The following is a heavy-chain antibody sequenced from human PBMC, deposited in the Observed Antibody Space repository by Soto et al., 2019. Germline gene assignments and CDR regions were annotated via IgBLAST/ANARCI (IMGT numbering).Heavy chain of an antibody. CDR2: IYTSGST. J-gene: IGHJ5*02. D-gene: IGHD2-15*01. CDR3: ARDNHWCSGGSCYSVWFDP. CDR1: GGSISSYY. V-gene: IGHV4-4*07. Sequence: PSETLSLTCTVSGGSISSYYWSWIRQPAGKGLEWIGRIYTSGSTNYNPSLKSRVTMSVDTSKNQFSPKLSSVTAADTAVYYCARDNHWCSGGSCYSVWFDPWGQGTLVTVSS.